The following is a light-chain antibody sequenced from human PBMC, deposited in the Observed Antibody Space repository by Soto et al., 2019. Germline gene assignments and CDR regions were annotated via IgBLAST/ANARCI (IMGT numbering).Light chain of an antibody. V-gene: IGLV2-18*02. CDR2: EVT. Sequence: SVLTPPPSVAGSPGQSVTLSLPGTNSDVGSYNRVSWYHQPPGTAPKLIIYEVTNRPSGVPDRFSGSKSGNTASLTISGLQAEDEADYYCSSYTISSTYVFGTGTKVTVL. CDR3: SSYTISSTYV. J-gene: IGLJ1*01. CDR1: NSDVGSYNR.